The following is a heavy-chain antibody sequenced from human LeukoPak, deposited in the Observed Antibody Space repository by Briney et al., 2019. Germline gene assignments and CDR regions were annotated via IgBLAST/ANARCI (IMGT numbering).Heavy chain of an antibody. J-gene: IGHJ6*02. D-gene: IGHD5-18*01. Sequence: PGGSLRLSCAVSGLTFRSYWMSWVRQAPGKGLEWVANINQDGSEKYFVDSVKGRFTISRDNAKNSLYLQMNSLRAEDTAVYYCARDSIQLWLSYGMDVWGQGTTVTVSS. CDR2: INQDGSEK. V-gene: IGHV3-7*01. CDR1: GLTFRSYW. CDR3: ARDSIQLWLSYGMDV.